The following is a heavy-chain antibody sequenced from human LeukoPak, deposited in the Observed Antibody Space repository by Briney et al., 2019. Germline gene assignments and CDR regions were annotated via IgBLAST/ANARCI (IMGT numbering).Heavy chain of an antibody. D-gene: IGHD5-18*01. CDR1: GFAFSDYS. Sequence: AGGSQRLSCAASGFAFSDYSMNWVRQAPGKGLEWVSYISSSDNTIHYADSVKGRFTISRDNAKNSLYLEMNSLRDEDTAVYYCARVHRGYSYGRLDYWGQGTLVTVSS. CDR3: ARVHRGYSYGRLDY. V-gene: IGHV3-48*02. CDR2: ISSSDNTI. J-gene: IGHJ4*02.